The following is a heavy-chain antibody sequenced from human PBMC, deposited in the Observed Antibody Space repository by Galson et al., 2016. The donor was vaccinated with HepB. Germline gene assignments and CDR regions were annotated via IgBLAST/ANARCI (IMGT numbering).Heavy chain of an antibody. D-gene: IGHD2-2*02. J-gene: IGHJ6*02. Sequence: SETLSLTCTVSGGSISNSYYYWGWIRQPPGKGLEWIGTIYHSGSTHYNPSLKSRLTISVDTSKNQISLNLISVTAADTAVYYCARPRYPRVPYGMDVWGQGTTVTVSS. CDR1: GGSISNSYYY. V-gene: IGHV4-39*01. CDR3: ARPRYPRVPYGMDV. CDR2: IYHSGST.